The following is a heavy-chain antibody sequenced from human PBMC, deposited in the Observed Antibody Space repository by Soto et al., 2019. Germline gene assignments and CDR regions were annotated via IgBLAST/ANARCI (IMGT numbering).Heavy chain of an antibody. Sequence: EVQLVESGGGLVQPGGSLRLSCAASGFTFSSYSMNWVRQAPGKGLEWVSYISSSSSTIYYADSVKGRFTISRDNAKNALYLQMNSLRAEDTAVYHCARVGMVRGVIKGYFDYWGQGTLVTVSS. CDR3: ARVGMVRGVIKGYFDY. D-gene: IGHD3-10*01. CDR1: GFTFSSYS. J-gene: IGHJ4*02. CDR2: ISSSSSTI. V-gene: IGHV3-48*01.